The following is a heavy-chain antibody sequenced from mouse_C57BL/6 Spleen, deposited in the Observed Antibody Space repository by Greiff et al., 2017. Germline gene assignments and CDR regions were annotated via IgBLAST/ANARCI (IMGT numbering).Heavy chain of an antibody. CDR2: IYPGSRST. V-gene: IGHV1-55*01. D-gene: IGHD1-1*01. Sequence: VQLQQPGAELVKPGASVKMSCKASGYTFTSYWITWVKQRPGQGLEWIGDIYPGSRSTNYNEKFKSKATLTVDTSSSTAYMQLSSLTSEDSAVYYCARYYYGSRNFDYWGQGTTLTVSS. CDR3: ARYYYGSRNFDY. J-gene: IGHJ2*01. CDR1: GYTFTSYW.